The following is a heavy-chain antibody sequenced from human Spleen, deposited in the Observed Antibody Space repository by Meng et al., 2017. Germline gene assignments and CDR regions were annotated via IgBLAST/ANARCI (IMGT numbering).Heavy chain of an antibody. CDR2: ISSTGGAT. CDR3: VPRTTYFDS. V-gene: IGHV3-23*01. Sequence: EVQLLESGGGLVQPGGSLRLSCAASGFTFSNNDMSWIRQAPGKGLEWVSTISSTGGATYYADSVKGRLTISRDNSKNTLYLQMNSLRAEDTAVYYCVPRTTYFDSWGLGTLVTVSS. J-gene: IGHJ4*02. D-gene: IGHD4-11*01. CDR1: GFTFSNND.